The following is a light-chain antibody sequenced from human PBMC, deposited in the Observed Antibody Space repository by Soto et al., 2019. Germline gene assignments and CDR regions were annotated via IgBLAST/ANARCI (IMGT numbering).Light chain of an antibody. J-gene: IGLJ1*01. Sequence: QSALTQPASVSGSPGQSITISCTGTTSDVGAYNYVSWYQQHPGKAPKLMIYTVSNRPSGVSNRFSGSKSGNTASLTISGLQPEDEADYYCSSYTSSTTLLIFGTGTKLTVL. CDR2: TVS. CDR3: SSYTSSTTLLI. CDR1: TSDVGAYNY. V-gene: IGLV2-14*01.